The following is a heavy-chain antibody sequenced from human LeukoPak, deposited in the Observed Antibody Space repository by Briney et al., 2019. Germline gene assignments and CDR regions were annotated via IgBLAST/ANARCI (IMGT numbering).Heavy chain of an antibody. D-gene: IGHD4-17*01. V-gene: IGHV3-30*07. Sequence: GRSLRLSCAASGFTFSSYAMHWVRQAPGKGLEWVAVISYDGSNKYYADSVKGRFTISRDNAENSLYLQMNSLRADDTAVYYCARDLGYGALDPWGQGTLVTVSS. CDR3: ARDLGYGALDP. J-gene: IGHJ5*02. CDR2: ISYDGSNK. CDR1: GFTFSSYA.